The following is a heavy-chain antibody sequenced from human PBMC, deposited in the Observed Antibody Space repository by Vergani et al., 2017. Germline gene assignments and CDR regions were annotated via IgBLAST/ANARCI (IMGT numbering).Heavy chain of an antibody. CDR2: INHSGST. Sequence: QVQLQQWGAGLLKPSETLSLTCAVYGGSFSGYYWRWVRQPPGKGLEWIGEINHSGSTNYNPSLKSRVTISVDTSKNQFSLKLSSVTAADTAVYYCARVQELYDFWSGYRVRYYYYMDVWGKGP. CDR1: GGSFSGYY. J-gene: IGHJ6*03. D-gene: IGHD3-3*01. V-gene: IGHV4-34*01. CDR3: ARVQELYDFWSGYRVRYYYYMDV.